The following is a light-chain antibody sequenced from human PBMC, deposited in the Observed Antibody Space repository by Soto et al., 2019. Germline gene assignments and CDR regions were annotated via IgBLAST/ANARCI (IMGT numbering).Light chain of an antibody. Sequence: DIQMTQSPSSLSASVGDRVTITCRASQGISNYLAWYQQQPGKVPKLLIYTASTLRSGVPSRFSGTGSGTAFTLHISSLQPEDVATYYCQKYNSAPRTFGQGTKVEIK. CDR1: QGISNY. CDR2: TAS. CDR3: QKYNSAPRT. V-gene: IGKV1-27*01. J-gene: IGKJ1*01.